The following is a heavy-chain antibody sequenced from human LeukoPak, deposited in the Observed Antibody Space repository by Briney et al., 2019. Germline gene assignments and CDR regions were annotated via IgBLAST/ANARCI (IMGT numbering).Heavy chain of an antibody. J-gene: IGHJ4*02. V-gene: IGHV3-53*01. Sequence: GGSLRLSCAASGFTVSSNYMSCVRQAPGKGLEWVSVTYSGGSTYYADSVKGRFTISRDNSKNTLYLQMNSLRAEDTAVYYCANGYSSTWYNYWGQGTLVTVSS. CDR1: GFTVSSNY. CDR3: ANGYSSTWYNY. CDR2: TYSGGST. D-gene: IGHD6-13*01.